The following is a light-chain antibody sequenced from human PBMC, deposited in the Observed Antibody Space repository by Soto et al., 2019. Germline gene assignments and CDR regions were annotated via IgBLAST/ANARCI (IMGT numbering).Light chain of an antibody. V-gene: IGLV2-14*01. J-gene: IGLJ1*01. Sequence: QSVLTQPASVSGSPGQSITISCTGTSSDVGGYNYVSWYQQHPGKAPKLMIYEVSNRPSGVSNRFFGSKSGNTASLTISALQAEDGADYYCSSYTSSSTYVFGTGTKLTVL. CDR3: SSYTSSSTYV. CDR2: EVS. CDR1: SSDVGGYNY.